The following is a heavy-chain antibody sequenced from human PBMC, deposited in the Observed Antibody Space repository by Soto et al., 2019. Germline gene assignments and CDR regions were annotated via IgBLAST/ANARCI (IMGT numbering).Heavy chain of an antibody. D-gene: IGHD2-2*01. J-gene: IGHJ6*02. CDR1: GFTFSGYS. CDR3: ARDRGIVVVPAANYYYGMDV. CDR2: ISSSSSYI. V-gene: IGHV3-21*01. Sequence: PGGSLRLSCAASGFTFSGYSMNWVRQSPGKGLEWVSSISSSSSYIYYADSVKGRFTISRDNAKNSLYLQMNSLRAEDTAVYYCARDRGIVVVPAANYYYGMDVWGQGTTVTVSS.